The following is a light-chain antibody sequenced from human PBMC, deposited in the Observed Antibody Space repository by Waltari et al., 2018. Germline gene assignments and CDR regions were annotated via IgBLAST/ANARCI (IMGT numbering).Light chain of an antibody. Sequence: DIMMTQSPDSLALSLGERATINCKSSQSVLYSSNNKNYLAWYQQKAGQPPKLLIYCASTRESGVPDRFSGSGSGTDFTLTISSLQAEDVAVYHCQQYYSISATFGQATKVEIK. CDR3: QQYYSISAT. V-gene: IGKV4-1*01. CDR1: QSVLYSSNNKNY. CDR2: CAS. J-gene: IGKJ1*01.